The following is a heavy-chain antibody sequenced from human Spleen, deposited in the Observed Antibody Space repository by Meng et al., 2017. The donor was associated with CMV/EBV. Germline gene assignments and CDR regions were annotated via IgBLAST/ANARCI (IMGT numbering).Heavy chain of an antibody. CDR3: ARGGDPDYFDY. J-gene: IGHJ4*02. CDR1: GGSISSYY. CDR2: IYYSGST. D-gene: IGHD3-16*01. V-gene: IGHV4-59*12. Sequence: GSLRLSCTVSGGSISSYYWSWIRQPPGKGLEWIGYIYYSGSTNYNPSLMSRVTISINTSKNQFSLKLSSVTAADTAVFYCARGGDPDYFDYWGQGTLVTVSS.